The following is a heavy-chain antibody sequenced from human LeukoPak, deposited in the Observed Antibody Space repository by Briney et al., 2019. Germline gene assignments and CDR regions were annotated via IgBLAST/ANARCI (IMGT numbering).Heavy chain of an antibody. D-gene: IGHD3-22*01. CDR2: IDHSGSY. CDR1: GDSIKRGYY. CDR3: ARGVSDSGGYRYYRGIYYFDY. V-gene: IGHV4-38-2*01. Sequence: SETLSLICAVSGDSIKRGYYWSWIRQPPGKGLEWIGSIDHSGSYYSTPSLKSRLTISLHSSKKHFSMELNSVTAADTAVYYCARGVSDSGGYRYYRGIYYFDYWGQGTLVTVSS. J-gene: IGHJ4*02.